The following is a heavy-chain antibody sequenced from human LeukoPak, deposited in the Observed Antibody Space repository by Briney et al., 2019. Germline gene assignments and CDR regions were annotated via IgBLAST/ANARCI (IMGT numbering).Heavy chain of an antibody. V-gene: IGHV3-9*01. CDR2: ISWNSGSI. CDR3: AKGSGGWSPEVHFDY. J-gene: IGHJ4*02. Sequence: GRSLRLSCAASGFTFDDYAMHWVRQAPGKGLEWVSGISWNSGSIGYADSVKGRFTISRDNAKNSLYLQMNSLRAEDTALYYCAKGSGGWSPEVHFDYWGQGTLVTVSS. CDR1: GFTFDDYA. D-gene: IGHD6-19*01.